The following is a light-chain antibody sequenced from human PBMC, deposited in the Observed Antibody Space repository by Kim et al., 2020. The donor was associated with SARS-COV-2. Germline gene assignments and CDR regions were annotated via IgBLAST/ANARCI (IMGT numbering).Light chain of an antibody. CDR1: QDISKS. J-gene: IGKJ4*01. V-gene: IGKV1-33*01. CDR3: HQYHTLPLT. Sequence: DIQMTQSPSSLSASVGDRVTITCRASQDISKSLTWVQQKPGKAPEFLIYDASNLETGVPSRFSGSGSGTYFTFTINSLQPEHFATYYCHQYHTLPLTFGGGTQVDIK. CDR2: DAS.